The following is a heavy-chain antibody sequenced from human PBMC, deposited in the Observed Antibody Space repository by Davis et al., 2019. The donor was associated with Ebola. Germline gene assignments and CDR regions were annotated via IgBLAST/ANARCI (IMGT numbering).Heavy chain of an antibody. CDR3: AKSITEELYYYYGMDV. CDR2: ISGSGGST. J-gene: IGHJ6*02. Sequence: PGGSLRLSCAASGFTFSSYAMSWVRQAPGKGLEWVSAISGSGGSTYYADSVKGRFTISRDNSKNTLYLQMNSLRAEDTAVYYCAKSITEELYYYYGMDVWGQGTTVTVSS. CDR1: GFTFSSYA. D-gene: IGHD2/OR15-2a*01. V-gene: IGHV3-23*01.